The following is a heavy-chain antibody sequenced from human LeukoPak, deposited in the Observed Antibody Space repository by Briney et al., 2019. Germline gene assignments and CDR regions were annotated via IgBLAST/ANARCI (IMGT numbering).Heavy chain of an antibody. CDR1: GYTFTSYG. CDR3: AAAPGGIVVVTGAFDI. D-gene: IGHD2-21*02. J-gene: IGHJ3*02. V-gene: IGHV1-18*01. CDR2: ISAYNGNT. Sequence: ASVKVSCKASGYTFTSYGISWVRQAPGQGLEWMGWISAYNGNTNYAQKLQGRVTMTTDISTSTAYMELRSLRSDDTAVYYCAAAPGGIVVVTGAFDIWGQGTMVTVSS.